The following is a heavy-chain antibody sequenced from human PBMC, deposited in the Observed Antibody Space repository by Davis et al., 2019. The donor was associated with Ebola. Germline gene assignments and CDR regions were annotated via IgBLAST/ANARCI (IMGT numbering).Heavy chain of an antibody. V-gene: IGHV3-33*06. CDR2: IWNDGSRK. Sequence: PGGSLRLSCAASGFTFSSHAMHWVRQAPGKGLEWVAVIWNDGSRKFYADSVKGRFTIPRDNSKNTLYLQMSGLKAADTALYYCAKESDYTRPFDYWGQGTLVTVSS. CDR1: GFTFSSHA. J-gene: IGHJ4*02. D-gene: IGHD4-11*01. CDR3: AKESDYTRPFDY.